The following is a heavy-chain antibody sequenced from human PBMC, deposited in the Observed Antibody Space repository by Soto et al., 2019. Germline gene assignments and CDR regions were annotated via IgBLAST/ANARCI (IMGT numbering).Heavy chain of an antibody. J-gene: IGHJ5*02. Sequence: SVKVSCKASGGTFSSYAISWVRQAPGQGLEWMGGIIPIFGTANYAQKFQGRVTITADESTSTAYMELSSLRSEDTAVYYCARDLDYDILTGRPFDPWGQGTLVTVSS. CDR3: ARDLDYDILTGRPFDP. CDR2: IIPIFGTA. D-gene: IGHD3-9*01. V-gene: IGHV1-69*13. CDR1: GGTFSSYA.